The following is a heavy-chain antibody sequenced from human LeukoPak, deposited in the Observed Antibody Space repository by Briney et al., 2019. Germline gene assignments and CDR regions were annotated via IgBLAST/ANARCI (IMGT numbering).Heavy chain of an antibody. CDR1: GYIFTNYW. J-gene: IGHJ4*02. V-gene: IGHV5-51*01. CDR3: ARAGAWGYFDY. D-gene: IGHD7-27*01. Sequence: GESLQSSCKGAGYIFTNYWSGWGRQMPGKGLEWMGIIYPGDSDTRYSPSFQGQGIISADKSISTAYLQWSSLKASDTAMYYCARAGAWGYFDYWGQGTLVTVSS. CDR2: IYPGDSDT.